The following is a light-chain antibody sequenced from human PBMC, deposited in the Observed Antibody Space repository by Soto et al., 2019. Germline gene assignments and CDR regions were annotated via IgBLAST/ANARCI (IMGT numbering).Light chain of an antibody. CDR2: DVS. J-gene: IGLJ2*01. Sequence: QSVLTQPASVSGSPGQSITISCTGSSSDVGVYNYVSCYQQHPGKAPKLIIYDVSNRPSGVSNRFSGSKSGNTASLTISGLQAEDEADYYCSSYTSSSTVVFGGGTKVTVL. CDR3: SSYTSSSTVV. V-gene: IGLV2-14*01. CDR1: SSDVGVYNY.